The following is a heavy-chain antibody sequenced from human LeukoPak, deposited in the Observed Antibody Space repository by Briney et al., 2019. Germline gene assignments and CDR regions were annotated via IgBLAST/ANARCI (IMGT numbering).Heavy chain of an antibody. D-gene: IGHD3-16*01. CDR3: ARNDYVWGSANYYMDV. V-gene: IGHV1-2*02. CDR1: GYTFTSYG. Sequence: ASVKVSCKASGYTFTSYGISWVRQAPGQGLEWMGWINPNSGGTNYAQKFQGRVTMTRDTSISTAYMELSRLRSDDTAVYYCARNDYVWGSANYYMDVWGKGTTVTISS. J-gene: IGHJ6*03. CDR2: INPNSGGT.